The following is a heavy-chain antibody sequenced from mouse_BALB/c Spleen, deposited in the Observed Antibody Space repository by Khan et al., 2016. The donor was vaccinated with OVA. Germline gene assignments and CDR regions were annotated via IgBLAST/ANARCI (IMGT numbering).Heavy chain of an antibody. V-gene: IGHV1-7*01. D-gene: IGHD1-1*01. CDR2: INPSTGYT. Sequence: VQLQQSGAELAKPGASVKMSCKASGYTFINYWILWVKQRPGQGLEWIGYINPSTGYTEYNQNFKDKATLTADKSSSTAYMQLSSLTAEDSADYYGARRGLRWDFDYWGQGTTLTVSS. CDR3: ARRGLRWDFDY. CDR1: GYTFINYW. J-gene: IGHJ2*01.